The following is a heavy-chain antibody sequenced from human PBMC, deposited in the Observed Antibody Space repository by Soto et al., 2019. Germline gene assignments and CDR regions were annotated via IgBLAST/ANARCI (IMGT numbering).Heavy chain of an antibody. Sequence: ASVKVSCKASGYTFTSYYMHWVRQAPGQGLEWMGIINPSGGSTSYAQKFQGRVTMTRDTSTSTVYMELSSLRSEDTAVYYCARVWSEPAAKRSTYYYGMDVWGQGTTVTVSS. D-gene: IGHD2-2*01. V-gene: IGHV1-46*01. CDR2: INPSGGST. CDR3: ARVWSEPAAKRSTYYYGMDV. J-gene: IGHJ6*02. CDR1: GYTFTSYY.